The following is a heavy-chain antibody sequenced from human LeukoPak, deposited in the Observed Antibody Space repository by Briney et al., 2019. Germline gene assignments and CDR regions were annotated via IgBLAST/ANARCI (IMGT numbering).Heavy chain of an antibody. CDR2: INPNSGAT. CDR1: GYSFTGHY. CDR3: ARDQNYFDTTTYYGIDY. D-gene: IGHD2/OR15-2a*01. J-gene: IGHJ4*02. V-gene: IGHV1-2*02. Sequence: ASVKVSCKASGYSFTGHYIHWVRQAPGQGLEWMGWINPNSGATNYAQKFQDRVTMTRDTSISTAYMELSRLRSDDTAVYLCARDQNYFDTTTYYGIDYWGQETLVTVSS.